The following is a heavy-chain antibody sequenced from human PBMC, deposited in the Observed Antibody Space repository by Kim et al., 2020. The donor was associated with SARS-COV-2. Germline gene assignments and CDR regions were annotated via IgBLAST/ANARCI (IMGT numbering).Heavy chain of an antibody. CDR1: GYSISSGYY. J-gene: IGHJ6*01. CDR2: IYHSGST. Sequence: SETLSLTCTVSGYSISSGYYWGWIRQPPGKGLEWIGSIYHSGSTYYNPSLKSRVTISVDTSKNQFSLKLSSVTAADTAVYYCARDPRLTNGGTHYYYGM. V-gene: IGHV4-38-2*02. CDR3: ARDPRLTNGGTHYYYGM. D-gene: IGHD7-27*01.